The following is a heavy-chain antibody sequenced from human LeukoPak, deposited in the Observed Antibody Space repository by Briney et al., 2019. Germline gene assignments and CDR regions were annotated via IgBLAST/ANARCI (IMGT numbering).Heavy chain of an antibody. D-gene: IGHD6-13*01. J-gene: IGHJ4*02. CDR1: GFTFSSYS. CDR3: ASGIAAAGGLRYFDY. Sequence: GGTLRLSCAASGFTFSSYSMNWVRQAPGKGLEWVSYISSSGTIYYADSVKGRFTISRDNAKNSLYLQMNSLRAEDTAVYYCASGIAAAGGLRYFDYWGQGTLVTVSS. V-gene: IGHV3-48*04. CDR2: ISSSGTI.